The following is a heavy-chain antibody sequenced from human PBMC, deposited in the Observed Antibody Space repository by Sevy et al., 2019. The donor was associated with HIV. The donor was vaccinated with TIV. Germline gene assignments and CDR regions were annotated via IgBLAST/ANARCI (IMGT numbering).Heavy chain of an antibody. CDR3: AKHVYSSGWGAAY. CDR2: ISYDGSNK. V-gene: IGHV3-30*18. CDR1: GFTFSSDG. D-gene: IGHD6-19*01. J-gene: IGHJ4*02. Sequence: GGSLRLSCAASGFTFSSDGMHWVRQAPGKGLEWVAVISYDGSNKYYADSVKGRFTISRDNSKNTLYLQMNSLRAEDTAVYYCAKHVYSSGWGAAYWGQGTLVTVSS.